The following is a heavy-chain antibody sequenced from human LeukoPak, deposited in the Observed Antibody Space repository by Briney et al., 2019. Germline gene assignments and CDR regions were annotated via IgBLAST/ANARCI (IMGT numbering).Heavy chain of an antibody. CDR1: GYTLTELS. D-gene: IGHD3-10*01. J-gene: IGHJ4*02. CDR3: ATRDPMVRGVVDY. Sequence: ASVKVSCKVSGYTLTELSMHWVRQAPGKGLEWMGGFDPEDGETIYAQKFQGRVTVTEDTSTDTAYMELSSLRSEDTAVYYCATRDPMVRGVVDYWGQGTLVTVSS. V-gene: IGHV1-24*01. CDR2: FDPEDGET.